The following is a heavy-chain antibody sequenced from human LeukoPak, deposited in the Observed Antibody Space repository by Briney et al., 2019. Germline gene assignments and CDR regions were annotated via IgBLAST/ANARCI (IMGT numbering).Heavy chain of an antibody. V-gene: IGHV4-34*01. D-gene: IGHD6-13*01. CDR3: ARESAGTGGWFDP. Sequence: PSETLSLTCAVYGGSFSGYYWSWIRQPPGKGLEWIGEINHSGSTNYNPSLKSRVTISVDKSKNQFTRKLSSVTAADTAVYYCARESAGTGGWFDPWGQGTLVTVSS. CDR1: GGSFSGYY. J-gene: IGHJ5*02. CDR2: INHSGST.